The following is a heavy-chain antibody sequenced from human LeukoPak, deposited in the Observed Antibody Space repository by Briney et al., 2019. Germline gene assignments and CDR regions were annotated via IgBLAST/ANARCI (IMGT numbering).Heavy chain of an antibody. Sequence: GGSLRLSCAVSGFTVSRNYMSWVRQAPGKGLEWVSIIYSGGSTYYADSVKGRFTISRDNAKNSLYLQMNSLRAEDTAVYYCARDRTPPSGGPYFDYWGQGTLVTVSS. D-gene: IGHD2-15*01. V-gene: IGHV3-66*01. CDR3: ARDRTPPSGGPYFDY. CDR2: IYSGGST. J-gene: IGHJ4*02. CDR1: GFTVSRNY.